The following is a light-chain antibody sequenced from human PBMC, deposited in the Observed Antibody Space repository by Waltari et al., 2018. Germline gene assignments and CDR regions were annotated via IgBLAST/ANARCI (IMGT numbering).Light chain of an antibody. CDR3: QHFDTSPYT. CDR1: QSVSSQ. V-gene: IGKV3-20*01. CDR2: GAS. Sequence: EIVLTQSPGPLSLSPGQRATLSCRASQSVSSQLAWYQQKPGQPPRLLIYGASTRATGIPDRFSGSGSGTDFTLTVSRLEPEDFAVYYCQHFDTSPYTFGQGTKLEIK. J-gene: IGKJ2*01.